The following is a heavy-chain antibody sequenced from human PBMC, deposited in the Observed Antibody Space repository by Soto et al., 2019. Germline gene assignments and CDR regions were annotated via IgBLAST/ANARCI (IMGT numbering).Heavy chain of an antibody. J-gene: IGHJ4*02. Sequence: VQLLESGGGLAQPVGSLRLSCAASGFTFVKHAMTWVRQAPGKGLEWVSTINGGNGGTYYADSVKGRFTISRDNSHNTRYLHMGSLRSEDTAIYYCARADVMLVAIITTLIENWGQGTLVTVSS. V-gene: IGHV3-23*01. D-gene: IGHD2-8*02. CDR3: ARADVMLVAIITTLIEN. CDR1: GFTFVKHA. CDR2: INGGNGGT.